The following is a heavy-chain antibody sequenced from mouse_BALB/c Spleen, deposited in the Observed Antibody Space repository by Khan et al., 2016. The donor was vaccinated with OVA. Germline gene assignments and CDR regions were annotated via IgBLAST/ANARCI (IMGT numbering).Heavy chain of an antibody. V-gene: IGHV5-6-5*01. J-gene: IGHJ3*01. CDR1: GFTFSNYA. CDR2: ISSGDST. CDR3: ARDYWFAY. D-gene: IGHD2-13*01. Sequence: EVQLQESGGGLVKPGGSLKLSCAASGFTFSNYAMSWVRQSPEKRLEWVASISSGDSTYYPDSVKGRFTISRDNARTILYLQMRSLRSEDTAMYYCARDYWFAYWGQGTLVTVSA.